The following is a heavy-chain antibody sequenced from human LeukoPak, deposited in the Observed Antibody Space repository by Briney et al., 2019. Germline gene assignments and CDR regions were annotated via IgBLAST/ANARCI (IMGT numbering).Heavy chain of an antibody. V-gene: IGHV4-38-2*02. D-gene: IGHD5-18*01. J-gene: IGHJ6*02. CDR3: ARDQNGYSYGSVGYYYYGMDV. Sequence: PSETLSLTCTVSGYSISSGYYWGWIRQPPGKGLEWIGSIYHSGSTYYNPSLKSRVTISVDTSKNQFSLKLSSVTAADTAVYYCARDQNGYSYGSVGYYYYGMDVWGQGTTVTVSS. CDR1: GYSISSGYY. CDR2: IYHSGST.